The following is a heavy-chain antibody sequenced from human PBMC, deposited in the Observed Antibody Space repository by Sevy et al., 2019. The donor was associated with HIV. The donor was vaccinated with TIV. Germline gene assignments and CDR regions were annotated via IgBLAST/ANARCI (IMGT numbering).Heavy chain of an antibody. J-gene: IGHJ6*02. CDR3: AGVGYCSSTSCYYYYYGMDV. V-gene: IGHV1-18*01. Sequence: ASVKVSCKASGYTFTSYGISWVRQAPGQGLEWMGWLSAYNGNTNYAQKLQGRVTMTTDTSTSTAYMELRSLRSDDTAVYYCAGVGYCSSTSCYYYYYGMDVWGQWTTVTVSS. D-gene: IGHD2-2*01. CDR2: LSAYNGNT. CDR1: GYTFTSYG.